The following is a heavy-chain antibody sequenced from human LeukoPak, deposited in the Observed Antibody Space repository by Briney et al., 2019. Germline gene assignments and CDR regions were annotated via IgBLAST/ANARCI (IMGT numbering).Heavy chain of an antibody. CDR1: GGSISSYY. CDR3: ARQSRATGTLDS. CDR2: IYYSGST. D-gene: IGHD6-13*01. Sequence: SETLSLTCTVSGGSISSYYWSWIRQPLGKGLEWIGYIYYSGSTNYNPSLKSRVTISLDTSKNQFSLKLSSVTAADTAVYYCARQSRATGTLDSWGQGTLVTVSS. V-gene: IGHV4-59*08. J-gene: IGHJ5*01.